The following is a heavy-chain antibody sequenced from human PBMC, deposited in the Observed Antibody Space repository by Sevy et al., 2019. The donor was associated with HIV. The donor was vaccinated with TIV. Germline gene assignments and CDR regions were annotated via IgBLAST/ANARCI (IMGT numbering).Heavy chain of an antibody. Sequence: GEPLKISCAASGFAFRTFWMSWVRQAPGKGLEWVANIKQDGSVKYYMDSVKGRFTISRDNAKNSLYLQMSSLTVEDTAVYYCAKQRGWICSHDVCSPYYSDSWGQGTLVTVSS. CDR3: AKQRGWICSHDVCSPYYSDS. D-gene: IGHD5-12*01. CDR1: GFAFRTFW. CDR2: IKQDGSVK. V-gene: IGHV3-7*01. J-gene: IGHJ4*02.